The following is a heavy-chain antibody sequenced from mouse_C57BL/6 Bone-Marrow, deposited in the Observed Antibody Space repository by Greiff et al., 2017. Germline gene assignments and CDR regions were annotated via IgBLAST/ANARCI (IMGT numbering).Heavy chain of an antibody. Sequence: EVQVVESGGDLVKPGGSLKLSCAASGFTFSSYGVSWVRQTPDKRLEWVATISSGGSYTYYPDSVKGRFTISRDNAKNTLYLQMSSLKSEDTAMYYCARGGLRRAWFAYWGQGTLVTVSA. J-gene: IGHJ3*01. CDR2: ISSGGSYT. V-gene: IGHV5-6*01. CDR1: GFTFSSYG. D-gene: IGHD2-2*01. CDR3: ARGGLRRAWFAY.